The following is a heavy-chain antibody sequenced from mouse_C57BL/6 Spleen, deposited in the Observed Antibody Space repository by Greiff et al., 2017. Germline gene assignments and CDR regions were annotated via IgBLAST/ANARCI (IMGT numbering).Heavy chain of an antibody. Sequence: PGDGDTNYNGKFKGKATLTADKSSSTAYMQLSSLTSEDSAVYFCARAERGGSGVRSYFAYWGQGTLVTVSA. J-gene: IGHJ3*01. CDR3: ARAERGGSGVRSYFAY. CDR2: PGDGDT. V-gene: IGHV1-82*01. D-gene: IGHD3-1*01.